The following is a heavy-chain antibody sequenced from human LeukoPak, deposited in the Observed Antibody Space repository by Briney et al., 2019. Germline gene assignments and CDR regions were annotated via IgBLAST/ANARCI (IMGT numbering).Heavy chain of an antibody. D-gene: IGHD3-22*01. V-gene: IGHV4-39*07. J-gene: IGHJ4*02. CDR1: GGSISSSTYY. CDR2: INHSGST. CDR3: ARSPFTYYYDSSGYLN. Sequence: SETLSLTCSVSGGSISSSTYYWGWIRQPPGKGLEWIGEINHSGSTNYNPSLKSRVTISVDTSKNQFSLKLSSVTAADTAVYYCARSPFTYYYDSSGYLNWGQGTLVTVSS.